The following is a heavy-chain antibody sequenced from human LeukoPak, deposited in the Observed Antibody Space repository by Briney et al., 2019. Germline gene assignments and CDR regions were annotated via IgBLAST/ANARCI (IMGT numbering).Heavy chain of an antibody. J-gene: IGHJ6*02. CDR3: ARGGPNTYYDILTGYDYFYYYGMDV. CDR1: GFTFSSYA. D-gene: IGHD3-9*01. V-gene: IGHV3-23*01. Sequence: PGGSLRLSCAASGFTFSSYAMSWVRQAPGKGLEWVSVISGSGGSTYYADSVKGRFTISRDNANNSLYLQMNSLRAEDTALYYCARGGPNTYYDILTGYDYFYYYGMDVWGQGTTVTVSS. CDR2: ISGSGGST.